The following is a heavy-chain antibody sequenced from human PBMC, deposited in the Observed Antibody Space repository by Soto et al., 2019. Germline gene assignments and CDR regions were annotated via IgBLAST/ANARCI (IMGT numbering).Heavy chain of an antibody. CDR1: GFSFTTGGVG. CDR2: IYWDDDK. J-gene: IGHJ4*02. Sequence: QISLKESGPTRVKLTETLTLTRTFSGFSFTTGGVGVVWIRQPPGKALEWLAVIYWDDDKRYSPYLKSRLTITKDTSKNHVVLTMTNMEPVDTATYYCAHTRYYGDYLDYWGQGTLVTVSS. V-gene: IGHV2-5*02. CDR3: AHTRYYGDYLDY. D-gene: IGHD4-17*01.